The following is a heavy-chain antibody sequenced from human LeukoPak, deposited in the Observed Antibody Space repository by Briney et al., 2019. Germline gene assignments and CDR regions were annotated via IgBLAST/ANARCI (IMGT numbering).Heavy chain of an antibody. V-gene: IGHV1-2*02. CDR2: INPNSGGT. Sequence: ASVKVSCKASGYTFTDYYIHWVRQAPGQGLEWMGWINPNSGGTNYGQKFQGRVTMTRDTSISTAYMELSGLYSDDTAVYYCARDYPGMITGVEKYFFDYWGQGTLVTVSS. J-gene: IGHJ4*02. D-gene: IGHD7-27*01. CDR3: ARDYPGMITGVEKYFFDY. CDR1: GYTFTDYY.